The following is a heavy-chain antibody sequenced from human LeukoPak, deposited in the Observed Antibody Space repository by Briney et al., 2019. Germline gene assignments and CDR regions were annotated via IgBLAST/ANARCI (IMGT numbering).Heavy chain of an antibody. Sequence: SETLSLTCTVSGYSISTGYYWDWIRQPPGKGLEWIGTFYHGGSTYYNPSLKSRVTISVDTSKNQFSLNLTSVTAADTAVYYCTRGPLWVKERLFDPWGQGTLVTVSS. J-gene: IGHJ5*02. D-gene: IGHD3-16*01. CDR3: TRGPLWVKERLFDP. CDR2: FYHGGST. CDR1: GYSISTGYY. V-gene: IGHV4-38-2*02.